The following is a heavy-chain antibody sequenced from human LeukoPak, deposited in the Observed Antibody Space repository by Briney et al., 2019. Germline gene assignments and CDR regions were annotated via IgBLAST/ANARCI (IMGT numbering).Heavy chain of an antibody. V-gene: IGHV5-51*01. CDR1: GYDFTTYW. Sequence: GESLKISCKISGYDFTTYWIGWVRQMPGKGLEWMGIIYPGDSDTRYSPSFQGQVTISADKSISTAYLQWSSLRASDTAMYYCARQEDTYSSGWLFDYWGQGTLVTVSS. J-gene: IGHJ4*02. D-gene: IGHD6-19*01. CDR2: IYPGDSDT. CDR3: ARQEDTYSSGWLFDY.